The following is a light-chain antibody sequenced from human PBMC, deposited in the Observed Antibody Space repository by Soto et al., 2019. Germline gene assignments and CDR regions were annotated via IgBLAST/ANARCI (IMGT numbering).Light chain of an antibody. CDR2: ASS. CDR3: QQANTFPIT. CDR1: QDILSW. Sequence: DIQMTQSPSSVSASVGDTVTITCRASQDILSWLAWYQQKPGEAPRLLIYASSNLQSGVPSRFSGSRSETDFSLTIRSLQPEDFATYYCQQANTFPITFGPGTRLDIK. V-gene: IGKV1-12*01. J-gene: IGKJ3*01.